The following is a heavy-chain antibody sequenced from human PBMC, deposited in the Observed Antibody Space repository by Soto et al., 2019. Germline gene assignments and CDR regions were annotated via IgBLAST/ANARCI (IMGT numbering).Heavy chain of an antibody. CDR1: GDSVSSSSC. V-gene: IGHV4-4*02. CDR2: IYHSGTF. J-gene: IGHJ6*02. CDR3: VRSVPAATWQYSGMDV. Sequence: QVRLQESGPGLVEPSGTLSLTCAVSGDSVSSSSCWSWVRQAPGKGLGWVGEIYHSGTFNYNPSLASRVSVSVDKSWNQLSLNLKSVTAADTAVYYCVRSVPAATWQYSGMDVWGQGTTVTVSS. D-gene: IGHD2-2*01.